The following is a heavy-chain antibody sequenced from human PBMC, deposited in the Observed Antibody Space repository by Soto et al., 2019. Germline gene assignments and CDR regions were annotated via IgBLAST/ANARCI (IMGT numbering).Heavy chain of an antibody. CDR1: AGSISSSNW. J-gene: IGHJ6*02. V-gene: IGHV4-4*02. D-gene: IGHD3-10*01. CDR3: ARDTMVRGVIITDYYGMDV. CDR2: IYHSGST. Sequence: SETLSLTCAVSAGSISSSNWWSWVRQPPGKGLEWIGEIYHSGSTNYNPSLKSRVTISVDKSENQFSLKLSSVTAADTAVYYCARDTMVRGVIITDYYGMDVWGQGTTVTVSS.